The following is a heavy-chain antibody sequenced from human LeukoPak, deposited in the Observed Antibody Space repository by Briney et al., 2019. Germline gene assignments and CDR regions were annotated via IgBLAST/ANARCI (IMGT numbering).Heavy chain of an antibody. Sequence: SETLSLTCTVSGGSISGYYWSWIRQSPGKGLEWIGYIHYSGSTNYNPSLKSRVAISGDTSTNQFSLKLSSVTAADTAVYYCARHFYSSSSGLFYFDYWGQGTLVTVSS. CDR2: IHYSGST. J-gene: IGHJ4*02. D-gene: IGHD6-19*01. V-gene: IGHV4-59*08. CDR1: GGSISGYY. CDR3: ARHFYSSSSGLFYFDY.